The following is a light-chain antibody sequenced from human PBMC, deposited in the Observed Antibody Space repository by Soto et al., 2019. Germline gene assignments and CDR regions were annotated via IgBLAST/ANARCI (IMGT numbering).Light chain of an antibody. CDR3: QEWDVHSDNWV. Sequence: SYELTQPPSVSVAPGRTARITCGGNNIGSKSVHWYQQRPGQAPVLVIYYDNDRPSGIPERFSGSNSGNTATLTISRVEPGDEADYYCQEWDVHSDNWVFGGGTKVTVL. J-gene: IGLJ3*02. CDR2: YDN. CDR1: NIGSKS. V-gene: IGLV3-21*04.